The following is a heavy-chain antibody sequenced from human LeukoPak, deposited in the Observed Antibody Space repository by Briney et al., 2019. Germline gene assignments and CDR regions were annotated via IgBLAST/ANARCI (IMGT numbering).Heavy chain of an antibody. CDR2: IYDSGST. Sequence: PSETLSLTCTVSGGSIRSSYYYWGWIRQPPGKGLEWIGSIYDSGSTYYNPSLKSRVTISVDTSKNQFSLKLSSVTAADTAVYYCARGYDFWSGPYYYYYYGMDVWGQGTTVTVSS. CDR3: ARGYDFWSGPYYYYYYGMDV. D-gene: IGHD3-3*01. CDR1: GGSIRSSYYY. V-gene: IGHV4-39*07. J-gene: IGHJ6*02.